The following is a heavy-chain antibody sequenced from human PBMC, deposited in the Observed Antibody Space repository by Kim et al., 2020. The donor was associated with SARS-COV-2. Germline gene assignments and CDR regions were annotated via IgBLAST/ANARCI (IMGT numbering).Heavy chain of an antibody. J-gene: IGHJ4*02. CDR3: ARGKPHQFYYFDY. V-gene: IGHV4-31*03. CDR1: GGSISSGGYY. Sequence: TLSLTCTVSGGSISSGGYYWSWIRQHPGKGLEWIGYIYYSGSTYYNPSLKSRVTISVDTSKHQFSLKLSSVTAADTAVYYCARGKPHQFYYFDYWGQGTLVTVSS. CDR2: IYYSGST. D-gene: IGHD2-15*01.